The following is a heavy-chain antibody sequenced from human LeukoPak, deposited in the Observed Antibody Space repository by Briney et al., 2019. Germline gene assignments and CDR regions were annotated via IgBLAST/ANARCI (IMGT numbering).Heavy chain of an antibody. J-gene: IGHJ5*02. D-gene: IGHD5-18*01. CDR2: IYYSGST. Sequence: SETLSLTCTVSGGSISSSSYYWGWIRQPPGKGLEWIGSIYYSGSTYYNPSLKSRVTISVDTSKNQFSLKLSSVTAADTAVYYCARQVLTAMGKQAYYNWFDPWGQGTLVTVPS. CDR3: ARQVLTAMGKQAYYNWFDP. CDR1: GGSISSSSYY. V-gene: IGHV4-39*01.